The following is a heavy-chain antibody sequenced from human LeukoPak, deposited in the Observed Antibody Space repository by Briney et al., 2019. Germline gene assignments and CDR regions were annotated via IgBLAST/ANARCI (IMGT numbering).Heavy chain of an antibody. V-gene: IGHV1-2*02. D-gene: IGHD3-22*01. Sequence: ASVKVSCKASGYTFTGYYMHWVRQAPGQGLEWMGWINPNSGGTNYAQKFQGRVTMTRDTSISTAYMELSGLRSDDTAVYYCARVLAYYYDSSSDYWGQGTLVTVSS. CDR2: INPNSGGT. J-gene: IGHJ4*02. CDR1: GYTFTGYY. CDR3: ARVLAYYYDSSSDY.